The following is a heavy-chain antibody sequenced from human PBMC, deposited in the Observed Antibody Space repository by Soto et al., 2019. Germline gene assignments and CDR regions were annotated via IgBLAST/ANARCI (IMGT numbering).Heavy chain of an antibody. J-gene: IGHJ5*02. CDR3: ARGTVTSGRWFGP. CDR2: ISSLHGNT. Sequence: QVHLVQSETEVKEPGASVTVSCKTSHATFTGYTINWVRQAPGQGLEWLGWISSLHGNTYYARDFQGRLTMTTNTSATTAYMELRSLRYDDTAVYFCARGTVTSGRWFGPWGQGTLGTVSS. CDR1: HATFTGYT. V-gene: IGHV1-18*04. D-gene: IGHD4-17*01.